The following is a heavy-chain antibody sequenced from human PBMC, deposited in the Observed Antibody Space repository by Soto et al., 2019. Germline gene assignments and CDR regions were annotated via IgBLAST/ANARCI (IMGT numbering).Heavy chain of an antibody. CDR1: GFTFSDSA. CDR3: TRKGNWNDLDI. D-gene: IGHD1-1*01. J-gene: IGHJ3*02. V-gene: IGHV3-73*02. CDR2: IRSKANSYAT. Sequence: EVQLVESGGGLVQPGGSLKLSCAASGFTFSDSAMHWVRQASGKGQEWVGRIRSKANSYATAYAASVKGRFTISRDDSKNTAYLQMNSLKTEDTAVYYCTRKGNWNDLDIWGQGTMVTVSS.